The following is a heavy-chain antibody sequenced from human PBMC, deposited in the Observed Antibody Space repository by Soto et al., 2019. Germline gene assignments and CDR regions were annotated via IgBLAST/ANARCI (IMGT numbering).Heavy chain of an antibody. V-gene: IGHV1-2*02. CDR3: GRGRSGQIVIFY. J-gene: IGHJ4*02. CDR2: IGPESGAT. CDR1: GYTFTGHY. D-gene: IGHD1-26*01. Sequence: GPSVKVSCKTSGYTFTGHYIHWVRQAPQQGPEWMGEIGPESGATRSSEKFRGRVTMTMDTSITTVYMELRNLSPDDTAVYYCGRGRSGQIVIFYWGQGTPVTVSS.